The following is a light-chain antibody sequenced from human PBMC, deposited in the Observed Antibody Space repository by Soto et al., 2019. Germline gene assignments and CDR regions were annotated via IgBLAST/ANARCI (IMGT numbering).Light chain of an antibody. Sequence: DIQMTQSPSSLSASVGDRVTITCRSSQTISNYLAWYQQKPGKAPKLLIYATSTLQSGVPSRFSGRDSGADFTLTINNLQPEDFASYYCQQPPYTFGPGTKVDIK. J-gene: IGKJ3*01. CDR3: QQPPYT. V-gene: IGKV1-39*01. CDR1: QTISNY. CDR2: ATS.